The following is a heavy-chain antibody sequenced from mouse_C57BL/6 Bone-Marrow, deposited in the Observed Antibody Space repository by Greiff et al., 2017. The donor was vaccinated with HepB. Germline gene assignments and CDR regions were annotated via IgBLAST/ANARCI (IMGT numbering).Heavy chain of an antibody. CDR1: GYTFTSYW. J-gene: IGHJ4*01. V-gene: IGHV1-55*01. D-gene: IGHD2-1*01. CDR3: ARYYGNLGYYAMDY. Sequence: QVQLKQPGAELVKPGASVKMSCKASGYTFTSYWITWVKQRPGQGLEWIGDIYPGSGSTNYNEKFKSKATLTVDTSSSTAYMQLSSLTSEDSAVYDCARYYGNLGYYAMDYWGQGTSVTVSS. CDR2: IYPGSGST.